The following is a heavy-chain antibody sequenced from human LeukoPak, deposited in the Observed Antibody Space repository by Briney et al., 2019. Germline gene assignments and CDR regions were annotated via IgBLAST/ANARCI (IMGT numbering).Heavy chain of an antibody. V-gene: IGHV4-34*01. CDR3: ARKTKVSMIVVVTRYYFDY. CDR1: GGSISNHY. Sequence: SETLSLTCSVSGGSISNHYWSWIRQPPGKGLEWIGEINHSGSTNYNPSLKSRVTISVDTSKNQFSLKLSSVTAADTAVYYCARKTKVSMIVVVTRYYFDYWGQGTLVTVSS. D-gene: IGHD3-22*01. CDR2: INHSGST. J-gene: IGHJ4*02.